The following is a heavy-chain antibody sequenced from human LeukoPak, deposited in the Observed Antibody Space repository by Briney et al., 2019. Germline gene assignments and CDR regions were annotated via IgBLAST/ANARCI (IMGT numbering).Heavy chain of an antibody. V-gene: IGHV4-39*01. J-gene: IGHJ5*02. CDR2: IYYSGST. Sequence: SETLSLTCTVSGGSISSSSYYWGWIRQPPGKGLEWIGSIYYSGSTYYNPSLKSRVTISVDTSKNQFSPKLSSVTAADTAVYYCARQAYYDSSGYYPDWFDPWGQGTLVTVSS. CDR1: GGSISSSSYY. D-gene: IGHD3-22*01. CDR3: ARQAYYDSSGYYPDWFDP.